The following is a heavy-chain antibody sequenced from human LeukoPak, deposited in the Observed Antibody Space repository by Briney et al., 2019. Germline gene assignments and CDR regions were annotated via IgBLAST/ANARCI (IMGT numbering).Heavy chain of an antibody. CDR2: ISYDGSNK. Sequence: GGSLRLSCAASGFTFSSYGMHWVRQAPGKGLEWVAVISYDGSNKYYADSVKGRFTISRDNSKNTLYLQMNSLRAEDMALYYCAKDLKRQLLGTYYFDYWGQGTLVTVSS. CDR3: AKDLKRQLLGTYYFDY. CDR1: GFTFSSYG. D-gene: IGHD2-2*01. V-gene: IGHV3-30*18. J-gene: IGHJ4*02.